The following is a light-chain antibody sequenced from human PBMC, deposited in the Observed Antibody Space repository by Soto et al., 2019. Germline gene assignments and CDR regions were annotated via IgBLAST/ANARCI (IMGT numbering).Light chain of an antibody. Sequence: ETAMTQSPVTLSLSPGERATLSCRASQTVGDNVAWYRQKPGQPPSLLIYGASTRAPGVPARFSGSWSGTYLILTISRLQSDYFGFSYWPQYNNWHLGTFGQGTRVEI. CDR2: GAS. CDR3: PQYNNWHLGT. CDR1: QTVGDN. V-gene: IGKV3-15*01. J-gene: IGKJ1*01.